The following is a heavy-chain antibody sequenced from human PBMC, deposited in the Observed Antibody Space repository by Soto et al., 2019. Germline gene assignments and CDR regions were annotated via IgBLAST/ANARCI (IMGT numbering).Heavy chain of an antibody. CDR1: GFTFSNYA. CDR3: ARDLRGAFDY. Sequence: PGXSLRLSCAASGFTFSNYAISWVRQAPGKGLEWTTSVRGGGDLTYYADSVKGRFTISRDNSQNTISLQMHGLRAEDSAVYYCARDLRGAFDYWGQGTVVTVSS. V-gene: IGHV3-23*01. CDR2: VRGGGDLT. D-gene: IGHD1-26*01. J-gene: IGHJ4*02.